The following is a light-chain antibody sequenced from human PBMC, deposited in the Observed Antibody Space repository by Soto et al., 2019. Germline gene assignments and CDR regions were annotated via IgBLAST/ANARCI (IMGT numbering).Light chain of an antibody. J-gene: IGKJ4*01. Sequence: KVIRQSPGTLSVSPGESATLSCKASQSVSIDLAWYQQTPGQAPRLIIYGAYTRATGIPVRFSGSSSGTEFTLTISRLKSADFTVYYGQQRNNWPPLTFGVGTKVDIK. CDR3: QQRNNWPPLT. CDR2: GAY. V-gene: IGKV3-15*01. CDR1: QSVSID.